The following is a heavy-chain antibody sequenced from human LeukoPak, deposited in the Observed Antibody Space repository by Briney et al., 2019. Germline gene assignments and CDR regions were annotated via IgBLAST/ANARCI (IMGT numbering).Heavy chain of an antibody. D-gene: IGHD1-26*01. Sequence: GGSLRLSCAASGFSFSNYAMTWVRQAPGKGLEWVSAIGGDGHSTDYAESVKGRFTISRDNSKNTLYLQMNSLRAEDTALYYCAKRAGGTPDYWGLGTLVTVSS. CDR1: GFSFSNYA. CDR2: IGGDGHST. V-gene: IGHV3-23*01. CDR3: AKRAGGTPDY. J-gene: IGHJ4*02.